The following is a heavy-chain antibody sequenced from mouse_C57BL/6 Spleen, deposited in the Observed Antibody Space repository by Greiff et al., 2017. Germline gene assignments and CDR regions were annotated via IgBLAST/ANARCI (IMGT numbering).Heavy chain of an antibody. CDR2: INPNNGGT. CDR1: GYTFTDYY. CDR3: ARTTVGGSWFAY. V-gene: IGHV1-26*01. J-gene: IGHJ3*01. Sequence: VQLQQSGPELVKPEASVKISCKASGYTFTDYYMNWVKQSHGKSLEWIGDINPNNGGTSYNQKFKGKATLTVDKSSSTAYMELRSLTSEDSAVYYCARTTVGGSWFAYWGQGTLVTVSA. D-gene: IGHD1-1*01.